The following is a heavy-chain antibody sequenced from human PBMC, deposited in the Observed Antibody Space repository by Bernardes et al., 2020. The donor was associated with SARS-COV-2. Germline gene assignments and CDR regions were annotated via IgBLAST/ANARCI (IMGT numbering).Heavy chain of an antibody. CDR1: GFPFSSYW. J-gene: IGHJ4*02. D-gene: IGHD3-22*01. Sequence: GGSLRLSCVASGFPFSSYWMNWVRHAPGKGLEWVANIKQDGSEKYYVDSVEGRFTISRDNAENSVYLEMSDLRAEDTAVYSCARGAGYYDRFGYYVLDSWGQGTLVTVSS. CDR3: ARGAGYYDRFGYYVLDS. CDR2: IKQDGSEK. V-gene: IGHV3-7*04.